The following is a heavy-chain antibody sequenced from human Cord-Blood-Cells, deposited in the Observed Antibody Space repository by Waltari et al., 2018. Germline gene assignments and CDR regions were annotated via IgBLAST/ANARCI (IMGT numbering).Heavy chain of an antibody. J-gene: IGHJ4*02. CDR2: IYSGGST. Sequence: EVQLVESGGGLIQPGGSLRLSCAAPGFTVSSTYSSWVRQAPGKGLEWVSVIYSGGSTYYADSVKGRFTISRDNSKNTLYLQMNSLRAEDTAVYYCARGPPTVTTYYFDYWGQGTLVTVSS. CDR3: ARGPPTVTTYYFDY. V-gene: IGHV3-53*01. CDR1: GFTVSSTY. D-gene: IGHD4-4*01.